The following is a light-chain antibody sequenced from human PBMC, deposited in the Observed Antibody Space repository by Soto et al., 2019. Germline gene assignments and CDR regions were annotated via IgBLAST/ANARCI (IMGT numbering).Light chain of an antibody. V-gene: IGKV1-6*01. J-gene: IGKJ4*01. CDR2: AAS. CDR1: QGIRND. Sequence: AIPMTQSPSSLSASVGDRVTITCRASQGIRNDLGWYQQKPGKAPKLLIYAASSLQSGVPSRFSGSGSGTDFTLTISSLQPEGCATYYCLHDYNYPFTFGGGTKVEIK. CDR3: LHDYNYPFT.